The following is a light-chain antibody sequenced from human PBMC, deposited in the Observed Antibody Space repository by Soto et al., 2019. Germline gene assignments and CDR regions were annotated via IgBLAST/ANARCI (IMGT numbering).Light chain of an antibody. CDR2: GAS. Sequence: VLTQSPGTLSLSPGETATLSCRASESVSGIFIAWYQQKPVQSPRLVVYGASNRAAGIPDRFSGSESGTDFTLTISRLEPEDFAVYYCHLYGRTFGQGTKVEMK. CDR3: HLYGRT. V-gene: IGKV3-20*01. CDR1: ESVSGIF. J-gene: IGKJ1*01.